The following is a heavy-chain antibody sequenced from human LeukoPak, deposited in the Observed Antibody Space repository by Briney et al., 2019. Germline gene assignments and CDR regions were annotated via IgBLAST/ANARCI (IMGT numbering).Heavy chain of an antibody. CDR2: IYTSGST. J-gene: IGHJ4*02. V-gene: IGHV4-4*07. CDR3: AREEGY. CDR1: GGSISSYY. Sequence: SETLSLTCTVSGGSISSYYWSWIRQPAGKGLGWIGRIYTSGSTNYNPSLKSRVTISVDKSKNQFSLKLSSVTAADTAVYYCAREEGYWGQGTLVTVSS.